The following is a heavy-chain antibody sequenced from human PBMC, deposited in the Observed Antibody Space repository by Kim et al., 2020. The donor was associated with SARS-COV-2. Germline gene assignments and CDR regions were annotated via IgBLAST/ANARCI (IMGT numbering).Heavy chain of an antibody. J-gene: IGHJ4*02. CDR3: ARDDWSGVTGTTNAQLFLSH. CDR1: GFTVSSNY. CDR2: IYSGGST. D-gene: IGHD1-20*01. Sequence: GSLRLSCAASGFTVSSNYMSWVRQAPGKGLEWVSVIYSGGSTYYADSVKGRFTISRDNSKNTLYLQMNSLRAEDTAVYYCARDDWSGVTGTTNAQLFLSHWGQGTLVTVSS. V-gene: IGHV3-53*01.